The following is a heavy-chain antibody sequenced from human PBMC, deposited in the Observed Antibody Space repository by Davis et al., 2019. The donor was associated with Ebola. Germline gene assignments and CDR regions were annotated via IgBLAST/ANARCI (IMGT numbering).Heavy chain of an antibody. CDR1: GGSISSSNW. Sequence: SETLSLTCAVSGGSISSSNWWSWVRQPPGKGLEWIGEIYHSGSTNYNPSLKSRVTISVDKSKNQFSLKLSSVTAADTAVYYCARQGYSSGWYGWFDPWGQGTLVTVSS. CDR2: IYHSGST. V-gene: IGHV4-4*02. J-gene: IGHJ5*02. CDR3: ARQGYSSGWYGWFDP. D-gene: IGHD6-19*01.